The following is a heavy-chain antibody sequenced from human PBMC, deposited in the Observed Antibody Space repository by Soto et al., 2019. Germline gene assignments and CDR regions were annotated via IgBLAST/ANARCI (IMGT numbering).Heavy chain of an antibody. D-gene: IGHD6-6*01. J-gene: IGHJ3*02. V-gene: IGHV1-2*02. CDR2: INPNSGGT. CDR1: GYTFTGYY. Sequence: ASVKVSCKASGYTFTGYYMHWVRQAPGQGLEWMGWINPNSGGTNYAQKFQGRVTMTRDTSISTAYMELSRLRSDDTAVYYCVTSPVEYLGAFDIWGQGTMVTVSS. CDR3: VTSPVEYLGAFDI.